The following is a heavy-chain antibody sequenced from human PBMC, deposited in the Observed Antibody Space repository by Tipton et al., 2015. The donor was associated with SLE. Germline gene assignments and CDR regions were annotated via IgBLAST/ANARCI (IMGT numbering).Heavy chain of an antibody. CDR3: ARGPWKGGMVRGVTRFDP. D-gene: IGHD3-10*01. Sequence: TLSLTCAVYGGSFSGYYWTWIRQPPGKGLEWIGEINHSGGTNYNPSLKSRVTISVDTSKNQFSLKLSSVTAADTAVYYCARGPWKGGMVRGVTRFDPWGQGTLLTVSS. CDR1: GGSFSGYY. CDR2: INHSGGT. J-gene: IGHJ5*02. V-gene: IGHV4-34*01.